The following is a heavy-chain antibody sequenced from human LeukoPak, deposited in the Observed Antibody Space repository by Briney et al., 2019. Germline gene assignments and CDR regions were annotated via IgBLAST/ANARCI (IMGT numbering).Heavy chain of an antibody. J-gene: IGHJ6*02. CDR2: ISSSGSTI. CDR3: ARVNSYYYDSSNMDV. D-gene: IGHD3-22*01. V-gene: IGHV3-11*01. CDR1: GFTFSDYY. Sequence: RGSLRLSCAASGFTFSDYYMSWIRQAPGKGLEWVSYISSSGSTIYYADSVKGRFTISRDNAKNSLYLQMNSLRAEDTAVYYCARVNSYYYDSSNMDVWGQGTTVTVSS.